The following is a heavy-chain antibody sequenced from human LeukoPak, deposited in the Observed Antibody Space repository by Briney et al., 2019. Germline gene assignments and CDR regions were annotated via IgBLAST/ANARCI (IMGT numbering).Heavy chain of an antibody. CDR1: GLTFSIYG. J-gene: IGHJ4*02. Sequence: GGSLRLSCAPSGLTFSIYGMGWVRQAPGGGLEWVSAISGSGGSTIYAHSVKGRFTIHRENPKNTTYLQGNSLRAEDTAVYYCAKQFRSGSSWPVPLDYWGQGSLVTVSS. D-gene: IGHD6-13*01. V-gene: IGHV3-23*01. CDR3: AKQFRSGSSWPVPLDY. CDR2: ISGSGGST.